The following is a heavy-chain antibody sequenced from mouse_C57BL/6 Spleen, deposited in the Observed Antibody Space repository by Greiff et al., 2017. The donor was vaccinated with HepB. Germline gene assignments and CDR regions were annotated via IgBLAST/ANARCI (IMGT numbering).Heavy chain of an antibody. D-gene: IGHD1-1*01. Sequence: QVQLQQSGAELVRPGASVTLSCKASGYTFTDYEMHWVKQTPVHGLEWIGAIDPETGGTAYNQKFKGKAILTADKSSSTAYMELRSLTSEDSAVYYCTSSLYGDAMDYWGQGTSVTVSS. V-gene: IGHV1-15*01. J-gene: IGHJ4*01. CDR3: TSSLYGDAMDY. CDR2: IDPETGGT. CDR1: GYTFTDYE.